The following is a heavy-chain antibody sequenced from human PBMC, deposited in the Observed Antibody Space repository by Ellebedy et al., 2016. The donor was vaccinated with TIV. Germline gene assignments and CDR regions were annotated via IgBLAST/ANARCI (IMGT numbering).Heavy chain of an antibody. CDR1: GGSFSGYY. V-gene: IGHV4-34*01. Sequence: SETLSLXXAVYGGSFSGYYWSWIRQPPGKGLEWIGEINHSGSTNYNPSLKSRVTISVDTSKNQFSLKLSSVTAADTAVYYCAGSSIISYWYFDLWGRGTLVTVSS. J-gene: IGHJ2*01. CDR3: AGSSIISYWYFDL. CDR2: INHSGST.